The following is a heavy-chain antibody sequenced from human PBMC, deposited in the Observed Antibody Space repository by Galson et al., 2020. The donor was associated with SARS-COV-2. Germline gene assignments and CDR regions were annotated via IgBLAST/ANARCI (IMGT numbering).Heavy chain of an antibody. V-gene: IGHV3-11*01. CDR1: GFTFNDYY. CDR3: VAGNTFDV. J-gene: IGHJ3*01. CDR2: ISSSGTTI. Sequence: GESLKISCAASGFTFNDYYMSWIRQAPGKGLEWVSYISSSGTTIYYADSVKGRFTISRDNAKNSLYLQMNSLRAEDTALYYCVAGNTFDVWGQGTMVTVSS.